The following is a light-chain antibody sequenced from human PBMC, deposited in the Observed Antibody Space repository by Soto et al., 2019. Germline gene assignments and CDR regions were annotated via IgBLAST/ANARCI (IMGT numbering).Light chain of an antibody. J-gene: IGKJ1*01. CDR1: QSLLHSNGYNY. CDR3: MQSIKTPRT. CDR2: LGS. Sequence: DIVMTQSPLSLPVTPGEPASISCRSSQSLLHSNGYNYLDWYLQKPGQSPQLLIYLGSNRASGVPDRISGSGSGTDFTLKISRVEAEDVGVYYCMQSIKTPRTFGQGTKVEIK. V-gene: IGKV2-28*01.